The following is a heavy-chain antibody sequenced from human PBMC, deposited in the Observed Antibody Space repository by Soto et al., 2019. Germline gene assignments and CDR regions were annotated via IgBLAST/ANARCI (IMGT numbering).Heavy chain of an antibody. CDR1: GGNFRSES. CDR2: IIPFFGTS. Sequence: QVHLVQSGAEVKKPGSSVKVSCKASGGNFRSESINWVRQAPGQGPEWMGGIIPFFGTSDYAQKFQGRLRITADESTTTAYMELSSLKSEDKAVYHCAMGHEFGGNSDAYAIWGQGTMVIVSS. D-gene: IGHD3-10*01. V-gene: IGHV1-69*12. J-gene: IGHJ3*02. CDR3: AMGHEFGGNSDAYAI.